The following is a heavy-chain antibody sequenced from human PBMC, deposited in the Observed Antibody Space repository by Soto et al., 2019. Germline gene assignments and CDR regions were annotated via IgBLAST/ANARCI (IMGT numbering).Heavy chain of an antibody. CDR2: IIPIFGTA. D-gene: IGHD3-10*01. CDR3: ARTYYYGSGSYRNFDY. V-gene: IGHV1-69*06. CDR1: GGTFSSYA. J-gene: IGHJ4*02. Sequence: QVQLVQSGAEVKKPGSSVKVSCKASGGTFSSYAISWVRQAPGHGLEWMGGIIPIFGTANYAQKFQGRVTITADKSTSTAYMELSSLRSEDTAVYYCARTYYYGSGSYRNFDYWGQGTLVTVSS.